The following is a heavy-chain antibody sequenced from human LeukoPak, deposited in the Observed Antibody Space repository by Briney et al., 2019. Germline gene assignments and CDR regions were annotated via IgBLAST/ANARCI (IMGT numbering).Heavy chain of an antibody. Sequence: SEILSLTCAVYGGSFSGYYWSWIRQPPGKGLEWIGEINHSGSTNYNPSLKSRVTISVDTSKNQFSLKLSSVTAADTAVYYCARAALRWFGDPGLDYWGQGTLVTVSS. J-gene: IGHJ4*02. D-gene: IGHD3-10*01. V-gene: IGHV4-34*01. CDR3: ARAALRWFGDPGLDY. CDR1: GGSFSGYY. CDR2: INHSGST.